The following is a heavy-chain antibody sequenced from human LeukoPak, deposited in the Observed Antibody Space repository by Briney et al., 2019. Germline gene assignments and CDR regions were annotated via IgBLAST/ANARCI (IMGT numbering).Heavy chain of an antibody. D-gene: IGHD3-10*01. CDR1: GFTFSSYW. V-gene: IGHV3-7*03. CDR2: MKEDGTQK. Sequence: GGSLRLSCAASGFTFSSYWMSWVRQAPGKGLEWVANMKEDGTQKYSVDSVGGRFTISRDDAKNSLYLQMNSLRTEDTAVYYCARGGSAPDYWGQGTLVTVSS. J-gene: IGHJ4*02. CDR3: ARGGSAPDY.